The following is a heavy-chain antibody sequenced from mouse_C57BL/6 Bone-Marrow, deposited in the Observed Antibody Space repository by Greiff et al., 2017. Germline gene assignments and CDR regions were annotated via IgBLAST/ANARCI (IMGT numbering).Heavy chain of an antibody. J-gene: IGHJ1*03. CDR1: GYTFTSYW. D-gene: IGHD1-1*01. CDR3: AREVLTTVVAPYFDV. Sequence: VKQSCKASGYTFTSYWMQWVKQRPGQGLEWIGEIDPSDSYTNYNQKFKGKATLTVDTSSSTAYMQLSSLTSEDSAVYYCAREVLTTVVAPYFDVWGTGTTVTVSS. CDR2: IDPSDSYT. V-gene: IGHV1-50*01.